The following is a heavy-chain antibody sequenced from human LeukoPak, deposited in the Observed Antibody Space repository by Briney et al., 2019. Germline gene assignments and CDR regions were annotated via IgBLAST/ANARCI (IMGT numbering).Heavy chain of an antibody. CDR3: ARVPITLAGTKDAKYFQH. Sequence: GRSLRLSCAASGFTFRSYAMHWVRQAPGKGLEWVAVISNDGSNKYYADSVKGRFTISRDNSKNTLYLQMNSLRAEDTAVYYCARVPITLAGTKDAKYFQHWGQGSLVTVSS. CDR2: ISNDGSNK. V-gene: IGHV3-30*04. D-gene: IGHD6-19*01. CDR1: GFTFRSYA. J-gene: IGHJ1*01.